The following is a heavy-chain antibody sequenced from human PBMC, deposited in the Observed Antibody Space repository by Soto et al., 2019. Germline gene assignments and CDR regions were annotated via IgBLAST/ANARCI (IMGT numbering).Heavy chain of an antibody. Sequence: QVQQQESGPGLVKPSDPLSLICSVSGTYISEFSCSWIRQPAGTGLEWIGRIHNNGVVHYSPSFSCRATMSIDTSRNHFSRNLQSATAADTAVYYCARESGENWTYEANWGQGTLVTVS. CDR2: IHNNGVV. J-gene: IGHJ1*01. V-gene: IGHV4-4*07. CDR3: ARESGENWTYEAN. D-gene: IGHD1-7*01. CDR1: GTYISEFS.